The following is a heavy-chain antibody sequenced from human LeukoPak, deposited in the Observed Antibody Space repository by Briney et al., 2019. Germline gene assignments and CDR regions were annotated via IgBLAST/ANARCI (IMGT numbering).Heavy chain of an antibody. D-gene: IGHD1-26*01. CDR2: FDPEDGET. J-gene: IGHJ3*02. V-gene: IGHV1-24*01. CDR3: ATWELLRVAFDI. CDR1: GYTLTELS. Sequence: ASVKVSCNVSGYTLTELSMHWVRQAPGKGLEWMGGFDPEDGETIYAQKFQGRVTMTEDTSTDTAYMELSSLRSEDTAVYYCATWELLRVAFDIWGQGTMVTVSS.